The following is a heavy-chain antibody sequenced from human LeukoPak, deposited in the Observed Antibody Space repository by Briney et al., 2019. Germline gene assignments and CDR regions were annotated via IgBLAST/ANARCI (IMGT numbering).Heavy chain of an antibody. CDR2: IYTSGST. V-gene: IGHV4-61*02. J-gene: IGHJ4*02. D-gene: IGHD1-26*01. Sequence: PSQTLSLTCTVSGGSISSGSYYWSWIRQPAGKGLEWIGRIYTSGSTNYNPSLKSRVTISVDTSKNQFSLKLSSVTAADTAVYYRARDKWELYDYWGQGTLVTVSS. CDR1: GGSISSGSYY. CDR3: ARDKWELYDY.